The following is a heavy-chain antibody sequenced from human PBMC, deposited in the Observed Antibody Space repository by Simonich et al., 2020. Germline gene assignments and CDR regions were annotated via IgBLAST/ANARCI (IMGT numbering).Heavy chain of an antibody. J-gene: IGHJ4*02. Sequence: QVQLQQWGAGLLKPSETLSLTCAVYGGSFSGYYWSWIRQPPGKGLEWIGEINNRGSTNYNPALKSRVTISVDTSKNQFSLKLSSVTAADTAVYYCARHLQLGPFDYWGQGTLVTVSS. CDR1: GGSFSGYY. CDR2: INNRGST. V-gene: IGHV4-34*01. CDR3: ARHLQLGPFDY. D-gene: IGHD1-1*01.